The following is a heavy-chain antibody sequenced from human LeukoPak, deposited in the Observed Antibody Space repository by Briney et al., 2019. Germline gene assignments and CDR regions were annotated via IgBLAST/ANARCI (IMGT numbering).Heavy chain of an antibody. CDR3: ARTRYDSSGYYFDY. CDR2: IWYDGSNK. CDR1: GFTFSSYG. V-gene: IGHV3-33*01. J-gene: IGHJ4*02. D-gene: IGHD3-22*01. Sequence: GGSLRLSCAASGFTFSSYGMHWVRQAPGKGLEWVAVIWYDGSNKYYADSVKGRFTISRDNSKNTLYQQMNSLRAEDTAVYYCARTRYDSSGYYFDYWGQGTLVTVSS.